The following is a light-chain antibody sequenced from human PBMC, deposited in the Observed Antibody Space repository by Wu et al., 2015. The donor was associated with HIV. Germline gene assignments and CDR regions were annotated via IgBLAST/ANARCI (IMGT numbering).Light chain of an antibody. CDR1: EHVGDNY. J-gene: IGKJ5*01. CDR3: QQYSSSPIT. CDR2: ETY. Sequence: NVLIQSPAILPISPGEKVTLSCKATEHVGDNYLAWYQQKPGQSPRLVLHETYKRATDISDRFSGAGSGTHFTLTINAVEPEDFAIYFCQQYSSSPITFGPGTRLEFK. V-gene: IGKV3D-20*02.